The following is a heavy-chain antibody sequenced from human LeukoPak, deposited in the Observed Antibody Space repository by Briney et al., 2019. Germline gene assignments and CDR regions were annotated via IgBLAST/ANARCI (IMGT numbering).Heavy chain of an antibody. D-gene: IGHD3-3*01. CDR2: INHSGST. Sequence: SETLSLTCAVYGGSFSGYYWSWIRQPPGKGLEWIGEINHSGSTNYNPSLKSRVTISVDTSKNQFSLKLSSVTAADTAVYYCARKTKGRITIFGVVNHAFDTWGQGTMVTVSS. J-gene: IGHJ3*02. CDR3: ARKTKGRITIFGVVNHAFDT. V-gene: IGHV4-34*01. CDR1: GGSFSGYY.